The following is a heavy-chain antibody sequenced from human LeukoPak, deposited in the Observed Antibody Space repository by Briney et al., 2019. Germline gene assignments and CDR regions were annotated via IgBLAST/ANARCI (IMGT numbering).Heavy chain of an antibody. CDR3: AREPQGDSSGYDAFDI. D-gene: IGHD3-22*01. V-gene: IGHV3-66*01. J-gene: IGHJ3*02. CDR2: IYSGGST. CDR1: GFTVSSNY. Sequence: GGSLRLSCAASGFTVSSNYRTWVRQAPGKGLEWVSVIYSGGSTYYADSVKGRFTLSRDNSKNTLFLQMNSLRAEDTAVYYCAREPQGDSSGYDAFDIWGQGTMVTVSS.